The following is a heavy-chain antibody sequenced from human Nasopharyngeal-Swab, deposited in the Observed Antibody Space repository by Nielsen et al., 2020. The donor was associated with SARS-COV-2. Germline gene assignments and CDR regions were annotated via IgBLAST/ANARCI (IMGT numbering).Heavy chain of an antibody. D-gene: IGHD6-13*01. CDR1: GFTFSSYW. CDR2: ISYDGSNK. CDR3: ARGEAAADFYYYGMDV. V-gene: IGHV3-30-3*01. J-gene: IGHJ6*02. Sequence: GESLKISCAASGFTFSSYWMHWVRQAPGKGLEWVAVISYDGSNKYYADSVKGRFTISRDNSKNTLYLQMNSLRAEDTAVYYCARGEAAADFYYYGMDVWGQGTTVTVSS.